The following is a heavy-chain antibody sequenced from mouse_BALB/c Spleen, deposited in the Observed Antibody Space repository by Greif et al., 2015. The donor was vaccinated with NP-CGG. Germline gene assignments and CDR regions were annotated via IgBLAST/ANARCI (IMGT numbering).Heavy chain of an antibody. V-gene: IGHV1-7*01. CDR2: INPSTGYT. D-gene: IGHD2-3*01. CDR1: GYTFTSYW. Sequence: QVQLKESGAELAKPGASVKMSCKTSGYTFTSYWMHWVKQRPGQGLEWIGYINPSTGYTEYNQKFKDKATLTADKSSSTAFMQLSSLTSEDSAVYYCARDGPFDYWGQGTTLTVSS. CDR3: ARDGPFDY. J-gene: IGHJ2*01.